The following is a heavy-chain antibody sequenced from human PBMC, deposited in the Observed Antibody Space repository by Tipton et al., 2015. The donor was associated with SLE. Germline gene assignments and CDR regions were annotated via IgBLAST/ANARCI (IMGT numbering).Heavy chain of an antibody. Sequence: TLSLTCTVSGVSISSGGHYWSWIRQHPGKGLEWIGCVYDSGRTNYNPSLKSRVTISLDTSKNQFSLKVRSLTAAYTAVYYCARAPVGDLLGGMDVWGQGTPVTVSS. J-gene: IGHJ6*02. CDR2: VYDSGRT. CDR3: ARAPVGDLLGGMDV. D-gene: IGHD3-16*01. CDR1: GVSISSGGHY. V-gene: IGHV4-61*08.